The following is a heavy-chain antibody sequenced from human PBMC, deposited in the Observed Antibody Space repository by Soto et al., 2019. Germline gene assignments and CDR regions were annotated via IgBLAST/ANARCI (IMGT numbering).Heavy chain of an antibody. CDR2: VHYSGST. CDR3: ARQHYYDSSGYYSWN. J-gene: IGHJ4*02. CDR1: GVYISSNIYY. D-gene: IGHD3-22*01. Sequence: SETLSLTCSFSGVYISSNIYYWGWIRQPPGKGLEWIATVHYSGSTYYTPSLKSRVTISADTSNNQFSLRLNSVTAADTAVYYCARQHYYDSSGYYSWNWGQGTLVTVSS. V-gene: IGHV4-39*01.